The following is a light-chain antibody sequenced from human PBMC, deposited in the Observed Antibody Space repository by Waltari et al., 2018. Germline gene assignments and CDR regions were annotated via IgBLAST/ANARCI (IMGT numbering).Light chain of an antibody. CDR2: GAS. J-gene: IGKJ3*01. CDR1: QSVSSN. Sequence: DIVMTQPPATLSVSPGERATLSCRASQSVSSNLAWYQQKPGQAPRLLIYGASTRATGIPARFSGSGSGTEFTLTISSLQSEDFAVYYCQQYNNWPFFTFGPGTKVDIK. CDR3: QQYNNWPFFT. V-gene: IGKV3-15*01.